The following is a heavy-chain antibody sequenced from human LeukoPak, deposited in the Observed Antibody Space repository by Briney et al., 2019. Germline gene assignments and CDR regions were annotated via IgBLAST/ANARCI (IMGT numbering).Heavy chain of an antibody. Sequence: GGSLRLSCAASGFTFSSYEMNWVRQAPGKGLEWVSYISSSGSTIYYADSVKGRFTISRDNSKNTLYLQMNSLRGEDTAVYYCAKDFRWFGELLPQALHYWGQGTLVTVSS. CDR1: GFTFSSYE. CDR2: ISSSGSTI. D-gene: IGHD3-10*01. CDR3: AKDFRWFGELLPQALHY. J-gene: IGHJ4*02. V-gene: IGHV3-48*03.